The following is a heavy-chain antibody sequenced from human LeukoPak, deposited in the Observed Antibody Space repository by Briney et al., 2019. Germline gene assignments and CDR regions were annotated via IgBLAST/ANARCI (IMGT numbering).Heavy chain of an antibody. CDR2: INHSGST. CDR1: GGSFSGYY. J-gene: IGHJ5*02. V-gene: IGHV4-34*01. D-gene: IGHD6-13*01. Sequence: PSETLSLTCAVYGGSFSGYYWSWIRQPPGKGLEWSGEINHSGSTNYTPPLKSRVTISVDTSKNQFSLKLSSVTAADTAVYYCARGYSSTDTANWFDPWGQGTLVTVSS. CDR3: ARGYSSTDTANWFDP.